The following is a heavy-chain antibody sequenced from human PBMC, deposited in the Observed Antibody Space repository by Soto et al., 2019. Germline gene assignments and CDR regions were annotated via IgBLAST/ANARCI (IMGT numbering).Heavy chain of an antibody. CDR2: IIPIFGTA. D-gene: IGHD6-19*01. J-gene: IGHJ6*02. V-gene: IGHV1-69*06. CDR1: GGTFSSYA. CDR3: ARVAVAGGYYYYGMDV. Sequence: SVKVSCKASGGTFSSYAISWVRQAPGQGLEWMGGIIPIFGTANYAQKFQGRVTITADKSTSTAYMELSSLRSEDAAVYYCARVAVAGGYYYYGMDVWGQGTTVTVSS.